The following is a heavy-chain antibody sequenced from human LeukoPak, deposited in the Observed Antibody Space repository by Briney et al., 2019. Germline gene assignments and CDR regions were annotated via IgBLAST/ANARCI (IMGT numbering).Heavy chain of an antibody. CDR2: IYHSGST. CDR3: ATVVVYSSSWSFDP. J-gene: IGHJ5*02. D-gene: IGHD6-13*01. CDR1: GYSISSGSF. V-gene: IGHV4-38-2*02. Sequence: SETLSLTCTVSGYSISSGSFWGWIRQPPGKGLEWIGNIYHSGSTYYNPSLKSRVTISVDTSKNQFSLKLSSVTAADTAVYYCATVVVYSSSWSFDPWGQGTLVTVSS.